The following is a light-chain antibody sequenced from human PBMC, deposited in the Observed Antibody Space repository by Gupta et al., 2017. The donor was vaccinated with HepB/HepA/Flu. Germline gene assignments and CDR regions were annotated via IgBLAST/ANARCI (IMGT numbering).Light chain of an antibody. CDR2: GLS. Sequence: QSALTQPPSVSGSPGQSVTISCTGTSSDVGGHNYVSWYQQHLGKAPEVIIHGLSMRPSGVPDRFSGSMSGNTASLTISGLQAEDEADYYCCSYAGRYMYVFGTGTKVTVL. V-gene: IGLV2-11*01. CDR1: SSDVGGHNY. CDR3: CSYAGRYMYV. J-gene: IGLJ1*01.